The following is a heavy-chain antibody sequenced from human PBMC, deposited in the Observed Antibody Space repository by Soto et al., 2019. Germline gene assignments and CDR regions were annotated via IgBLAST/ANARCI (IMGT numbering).Heavy chain of an antibody. Sequence: QVQLVQSGAEVKTPGSSVRVSCKASGGTFSSYTFNWVRQAPGQGLEWMAGIIPRFGTRNYAPTLQGRVTIIADESTRTAYLELSSLISEEAAVYDWSRWRGLDNSGRSELDPWGQGTLVIVSS. D-gene: IGHD3-22*01. CDR1: GGTFSSYT. CDR2: IIPRFGTR. V-gene: IGHV1-69*01. J-gene: IGHJ5*02. CDR3: SRWRGLDNSGRSELDP.